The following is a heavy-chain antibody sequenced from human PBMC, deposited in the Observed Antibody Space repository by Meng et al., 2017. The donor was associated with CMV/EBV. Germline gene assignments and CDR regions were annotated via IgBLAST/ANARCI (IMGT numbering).Heavy chain of an antibody. Sequence: SVKVSCKASGGTFSSYAISWVRQAPGQGLEWMGGIIPILGIANYAQKFQGRVTITADKSTSTAYMELSSLRSEDTAVYYCARGSWGDWGSYYYYGMDVWGQGTTVTVSS. CDR1: GGTFSSYA. CDR3: ARGSWGDWGSYYYYGMDV. J-gene: IGHJ6*02. D-gene: IGHD7-27*01. CDR2: IIPILGIA. V-gene: IGHV1-69*10.